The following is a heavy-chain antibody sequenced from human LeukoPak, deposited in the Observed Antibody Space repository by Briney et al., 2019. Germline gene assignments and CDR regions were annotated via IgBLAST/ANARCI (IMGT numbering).Heavy chain of an antibody. Sequence: GGSLRLSCAASGFTFSSYSMNWVRQAPGKGLEWVSSISSSSSYIYYADSVKGRFTISRDNAKNSLYLQMNSLRAEDTAVYYCARAPVWELRSPVAFDIWGQGTMVTVSS. CDR3: ARAPVWELRSPVAFDI. V-gene: IGHV3-21*01. CDR1: GFTFSSYS. D-gene: IGHD1-26*01. CDR2: ISSSSSYI. J-gene: IGHJ3*02.